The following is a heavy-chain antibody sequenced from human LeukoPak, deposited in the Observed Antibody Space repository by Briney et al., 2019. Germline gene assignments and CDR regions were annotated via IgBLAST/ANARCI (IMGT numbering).Heavy chain of an antibody. V-gene: IGHV5-51*01. CDR3: ARPYRDGYNPHPFDY. CDR2: IYPADSDT. D-gene: IGHD5-24*01. CDR1: GYSFTSYW. J-gene: IGHJ4*02. Sequence: GESLKISCKGSGYSFTSYWIGWVRQMPGKGLEWMGIIYPADSDTRYSPSFQGQVTISADKSISTAYLQWSSLKASDTAMYYCARPYRDGYNPHPFDYWGQGTLVTVSS.